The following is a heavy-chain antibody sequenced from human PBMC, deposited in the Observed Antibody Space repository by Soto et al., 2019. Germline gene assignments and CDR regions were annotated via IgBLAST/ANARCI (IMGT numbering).Heavy chain of an antibody. CDR3: AKGSEVARQELDY. D-gene: IGHD2-15*01. CDR1: GFTFSNFG. Sequence: QVQLVESGGGVVQPGRSLRLSCAASGFTFSNFGMHWVRQAPGKGLEWVAVISSDGSDKYYSDSVKGRFTISRDNSKNTLILQMNSLRVEDTAVYYCAKGSEVARQELDYWGQGTLVTVSS. J-gene: IGHJ4*02. CDR2: ISSDGSDK. V-gene: IGHV3-30*18.